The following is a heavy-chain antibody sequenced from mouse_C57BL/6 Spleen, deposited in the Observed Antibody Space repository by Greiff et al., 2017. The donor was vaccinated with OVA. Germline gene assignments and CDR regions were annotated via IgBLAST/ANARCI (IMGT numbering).Heavy chain of an antibody. CDR1: GYTFTDYN. J-gene: IGHJ3*01. D-gene: IGHD1-1*01. V-gene: IGHV1-18*01. CDR3: ARLDYYGSSYPWFAY. Sequence: EVQLQQSGPELVKPGASVKIPCKASGYTFTDYNMDWVKQSPGKSLEWIGDINPNNGGTIYNQKFKGKATLTVDKSSSTAYMELRSLTSEDTAVYYCARLDYYGSSYPWFAYWGQGTLVTVSA. CDR2: INPNNGGT.